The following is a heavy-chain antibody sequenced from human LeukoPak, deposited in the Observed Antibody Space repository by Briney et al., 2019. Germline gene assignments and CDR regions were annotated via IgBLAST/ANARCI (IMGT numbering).Heavy chain of an antibody. J-gene: IGHJ4*02. CDR2: NYYSGST. CDR1: GGSISSGDNY. CDR3: ARGEVSHPFFDY. D-gene: IGHD6-6*01. V-gene: IGHV4-30-4*01. Sequence: SQTLSLTCTVSGGSISSGDNYWSWIRQPPGKGLEWIGYNYYSGSTYYNPSLKSRVTISVDTSKNQFSLKLSSVTAADTAVYYCARGEVSHPFFDYWGQGTLVTVSS.